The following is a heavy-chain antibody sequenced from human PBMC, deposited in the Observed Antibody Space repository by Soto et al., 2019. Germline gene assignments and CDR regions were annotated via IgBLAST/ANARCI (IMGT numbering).Heavy chain of an antibody. D-gene: IGHD3-3*01. Sequence: GGSLRLSCAASGFSVTASYMIWVRQAPGKGLEFVSVIWTNGGTLYADSVKGRFILSRDNSMNTVYLQMNSLRAEDTAVYYCAKATPYYDFWSGYIAWGQGTLVTVSS. CDR1: GFSVTASY. V-gene: IGHV3-66*01. CDR2: IWTNGGT. J-gene: IGHJ4*02. CDR3: AKATPYYDFWSGYIA.